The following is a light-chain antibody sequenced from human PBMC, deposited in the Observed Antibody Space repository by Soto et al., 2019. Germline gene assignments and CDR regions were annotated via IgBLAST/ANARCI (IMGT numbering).Light chain of an antibody. V-gene: IGKV3-20*01. CDR2: GAS. Sequence: EIVLTQSPGTLSLSPGERATLSCRASQSVSSSYLAWYQQKPGQAPRLLIYGASTRATGIPDRFSGSGSGTDFTLTIRRLEPEDFAVYYCQQYGGSPRTVGQGTKVDIK. CDR1: QSVSSSY. CDR3: QQYGGSPRT. J-gene: IGKJ1*01.